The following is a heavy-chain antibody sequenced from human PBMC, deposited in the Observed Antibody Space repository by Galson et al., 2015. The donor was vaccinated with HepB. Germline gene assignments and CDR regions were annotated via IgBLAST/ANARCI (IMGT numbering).Heavy chain of an antibody. CDR2: INPNSGGT. V-gene: IGHV1-2*02. D-gene: IGHD3-22*01. CDR1: GYTFTGYC. J-gene: IGHJ3*02. CDR3: ASRPRYYYDSSGFPDDAFDI. Sequence: SVKVSCKASGYTFTGYCMHWVRQAPGQGLEWMGWINPNSGGTNYAQKFQGRVTMTRDTSISTAYMELSRLRSDDTAVYYCASRPRYYYDSSGFPDDAFDIWGQGTMVTVSS.